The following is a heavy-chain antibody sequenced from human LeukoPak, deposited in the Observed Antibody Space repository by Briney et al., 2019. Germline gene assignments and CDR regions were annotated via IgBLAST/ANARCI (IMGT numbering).Heavy chain of an antibody. J-gene: IGHJ4*02. D-gene: IGHD6-19*01. V-gene: IGHV1-69*13. CDR1: GGTFSSYA. CDR2: IIPICGTA. CDR3: ERLAAVAGRQPKDY. Sequence: SVKVSCKASGGTFSSYAISWVRQAPGQGLEWMGGIIPICGTANYGQKFQGRVTITADESTSTAYMELSSMRSEDTAVYFCERLAAVAGRQPKDYWGQGTLVTISS.